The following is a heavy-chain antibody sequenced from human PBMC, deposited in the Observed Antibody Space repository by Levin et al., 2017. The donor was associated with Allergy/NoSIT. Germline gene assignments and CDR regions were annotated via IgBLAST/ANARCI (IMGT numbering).Heavy chain of an antibody. D-gene: IGHD5-12*01. Sequence: GESLKISCAASGFTFSSYSMSWVRQAPGKGLEWVSAFSGSGGSTYYADSVKGRFTISRDNSKNTLYLQMNSLRAEDTAVYYCAKALHRGYSGYGRLRGRGGYWGQGTLVTVSS. V-gene: IGHV3-23*01. J-gene: IGHJ4*02. CDR2: FSGSGGST. CDR1: GFTFSSYS. CDR3: AKALHRGYSGYGRLRGRGGY.